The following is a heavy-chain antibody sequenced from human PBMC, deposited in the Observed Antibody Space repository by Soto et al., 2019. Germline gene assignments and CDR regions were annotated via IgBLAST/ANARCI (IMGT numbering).Heavy chain of an antibody. Sequence: PGGSLRLSCSASGFTFSSYAMHWVRQAPGKGLEYVSAISSNGGSTYYADSVKGRFTISRDNSKNTLYLQMSSPRAEDTAVYYCARVLGYCSGGSCYGRNYFDYWGQGTLVTVSS. CDR3: ARVLGYCSGGSCYGRNYFDY. V-gene: IGHV3-64D*06. CDR2: ISSNGGST. D-gene: IGHD2-15*01. J-gene: IGHJ4*02. CDR1: GFTFSSYA.